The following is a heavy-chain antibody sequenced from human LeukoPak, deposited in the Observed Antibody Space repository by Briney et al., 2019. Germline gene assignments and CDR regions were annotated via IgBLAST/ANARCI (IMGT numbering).Heavy chain of an antibody. J-gene: IGHJ4*02. CDR1: GYTFTDYY. Sequence: ASVKVSCKASGYTFTDYYMHWVRQAPGQGFEWMGWINPNDGDTNYAQKFQGRVTMTRDTSISTAHMEASRLRSDDTAVYYCARANFLYCSSTTCLFDYWGQGTLATVSS. CDR2: INPNDGDT. D-gene: IGHD2-2*01. CDR3: ARANFLYCSSTTCLFDY. V-gene: IGHV1-2*02.